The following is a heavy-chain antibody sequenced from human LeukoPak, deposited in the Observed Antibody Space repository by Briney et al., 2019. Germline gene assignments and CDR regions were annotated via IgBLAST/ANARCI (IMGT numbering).Heavy chain of an antibody. Sequence: SETLSLTCTVSGGSISSYYWSWIRQPPGKGLEWIGYIYYSGSTYYNPSLKSRVTISVDTSKNQFSLKLSSVTAADTAVYYCARDLGSHYNWFDPWGQGTLVTVSS. CDR1: GGSISSYY. CDR3: ARDLGSHYNWFDP. CDR2: IYYSGST. J-gene: IGHJ5*02. V-gene: IGHV4-59*12. D-gene: IGHD2-15*01.